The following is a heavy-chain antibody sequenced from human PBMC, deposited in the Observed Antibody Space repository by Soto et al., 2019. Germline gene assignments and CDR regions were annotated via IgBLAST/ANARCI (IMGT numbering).Heavy chain of an antibody. Sequence: QITLKESGPTLVKPTQTLTLTCTFSGFSLTGSGVGVGWIRQPPGKALEWLALIYWDDDKRYSPSLKSRLTITKDTSKLQVALTVTNMDHVDTATYYCARFLWSDTSLYYFDYWGQGTLVTVSS. CDR3: ARFLWSDTSLYYFDY. V-gene: IGHV2-5*02. D-gene: IGHD3-3*01. CDR1: GFSLTGSGVG. CDR2: IYWDDDK. J-gene: IGHJ4*02.